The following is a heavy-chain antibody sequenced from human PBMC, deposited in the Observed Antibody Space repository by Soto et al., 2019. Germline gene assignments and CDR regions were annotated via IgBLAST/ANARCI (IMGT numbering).Heavy chain of an antibody. V-gene: IGHV1-18*04. Sequence: QVQLVQSGAEVKKPGASVKVSCKASGYTFTTYAISWVRQAPGQGLEWMGWINTYNGNTNYAQKPQGRGTKTTDTTTSTDYMELRSLRSDDTAVYYCARGDFWSGMDVWGQGTTVTVSS. J-gene: IGHJ6*02. D-gene: IGHD3-3*01. CDR3: ARGDFWSGMDV. CDR1: GYTFTTYA. CDR2: INTYNGNT.